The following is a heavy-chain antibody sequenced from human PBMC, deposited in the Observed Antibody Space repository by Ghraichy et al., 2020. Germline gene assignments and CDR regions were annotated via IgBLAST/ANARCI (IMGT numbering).Heavy chain of an antibody. D-gene: IGHD3-16*01. V-gene: IGHV3-64D*06. Sequence: GSLNISCSASGFTFSSYAMHWVRQAPGKGLEYVSAISSNGGSTYYADSVKGRFTISRDNSKNTLYLQMSSLRAEDTAVYYCVKTGDWGNTNAFDIWGQGTMVTVSS. CDR1: GFTFSSYA. CDR2: ISSNGGST. J-gene: IGHJ3*02. CDR3: VKTGDWGNTNAFDI.